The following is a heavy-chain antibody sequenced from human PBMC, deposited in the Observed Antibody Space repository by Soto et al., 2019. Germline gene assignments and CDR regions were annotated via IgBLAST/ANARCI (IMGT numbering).Heavy chain of an antibody. CDR2: ISAYNGNT. CDR3: AREIGGEWLLYPSRGWFDP. D-gene: IGHD3-3*01. CDR1: GYTFTSYG. V-gene: IGHV1-18*04. J-gene: IGHJ5*02. Sequence: QVQLVQSGAEVKKPGASVKVSCKASGYTFTSYGISWVRQAPGQGLEWMGWISAYNGNTNYAQKLQGRVTMTTDTSTSPAYMELRSLRSDDTAVYYCAREIGGEWLLYPSRGWFDPWGQGTLVTVSS.